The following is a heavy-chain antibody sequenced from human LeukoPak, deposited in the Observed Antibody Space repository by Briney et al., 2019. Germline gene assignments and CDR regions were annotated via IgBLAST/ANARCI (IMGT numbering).Heavy chain of an antibody. CDR1: GYTVTSYA. CDR3: ARVHCDILTGYSYFDY. CDR2: ISAYNYNT. Sequence: GASVKVSCKASGYTVTSYAISWVRQAPGQGLEWMGWISAYNYNTNYAQKLQGRVTMTTDTSTSSAYMELRSPRSDDHALYYCARVHCDILTGYSYFDYWGQGTLVTVSS. D-gene: IGHD3-9*01. J-gene: IGHJ4*02. V-gene: IGHV1-18*01.